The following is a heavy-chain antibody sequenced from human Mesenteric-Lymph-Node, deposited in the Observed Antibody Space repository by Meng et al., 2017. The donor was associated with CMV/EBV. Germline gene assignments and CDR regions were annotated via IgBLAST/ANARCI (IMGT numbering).Heavy chain of an antibody. Sequence: SCKSSGYTFNVTGLHWLRQAPGQGLEWMGRIAAYTGNTDYLQKFQDRVSMTRDTSISTVYMELSGLRSDDTAIYFCARGSDTGAFDFWGQGTLVTVSS. D-gene: IGHD1-14*01. CDR1: GYTFNVTG. CDR2: IAAYTGNT. J-gene: IGHJ4*02. V-gene: IGHV1-2*06. CDR3: ARGSDTGAFDF.